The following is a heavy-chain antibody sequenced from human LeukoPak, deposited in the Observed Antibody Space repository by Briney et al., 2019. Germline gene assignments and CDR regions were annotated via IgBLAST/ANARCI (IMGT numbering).Heavy chain of an antibody. CDR1: GFAFSSCG. CDR3: AKGEDYYDSSAKGDWFDP. Sequence: PGGSLRLSCAASGFAFSSCGMHWVRQAPGKGLEWVAVIWYDGSNKYYADSVKGRFTISRDNSKNTLYLHMSSLRAEDTAVYYCAKGEDYYDSSAKGDWFDPWGQGTLVTVSS. D-gene: IGHD3-22*01. V-gene: IGHV3-33*06. J-gene: IGHJ5*02. CDR2: IWYDGSNK.